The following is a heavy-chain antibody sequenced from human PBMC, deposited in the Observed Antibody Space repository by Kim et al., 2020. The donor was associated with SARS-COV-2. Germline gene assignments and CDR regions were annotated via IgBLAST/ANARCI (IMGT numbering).Heavy chain of an antibody. CDR2: ISGSGGNA. CDR1: GFTFTTYA. Sequence: GGSLRLSCAASGFTFTTYAMSWVRQAPGKGLEWVSTISGSGGNAFSPDSVKGRFTISRDNSKNTLYLQVNSLRAEATAVYYCAKGSCLTGVCYFDYWGQG. D-gene: IGHD2-8*01. CDR3: AKGSCLTGVCYFDY. J-gene: IGHJ4*02. V-gene: IGHV3-23*01.